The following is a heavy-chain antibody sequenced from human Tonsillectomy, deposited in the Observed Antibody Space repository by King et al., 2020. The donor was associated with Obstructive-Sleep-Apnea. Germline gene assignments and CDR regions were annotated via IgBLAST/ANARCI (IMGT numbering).Heavy chain of an antibody. CDR3: AKDHDGDFPLAQYGMDV. V-gene: IGHV3-30*18. J-gene: IGHJ6*02. Sequence: QLVQSGGGVVQPGRSLRLSCAASGFTFSSYGMHWVRQAPGKGLEWVAVISYDGSNKYYADSVKGRFTISIDNSKNTLYLQMNSRRVAATAVYYFAKDHDGDFPLAQYGMDVWGQGTTVTVSS. D-gene: IGHD4-17*01. CDR2: ISYDGSNK. CDR1: GFTFSSYG.